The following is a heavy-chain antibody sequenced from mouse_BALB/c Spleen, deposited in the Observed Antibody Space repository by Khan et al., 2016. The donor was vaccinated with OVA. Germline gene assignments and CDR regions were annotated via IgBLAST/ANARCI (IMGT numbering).Heavy chain of an antibody. J-gene: IGHJ2*01. CDR2: IYPSDGST. V-gene: IGHV1S81*02. D-gene: IGHD1-1*02. Sequence: QVRLQQSGAELGKPGASVKLSCKASGYTFTNYWVHWVKQRPGQGLEWIGEIYPSDGSTNNNEKFKNKATLTVDKSSSTAYMQLSSLTSEDSAFYYYARETCGGNYFDYWGQGTILTVSS. CDR3: ARETCGGNYFDY. CDR1: GYTFTNYW.